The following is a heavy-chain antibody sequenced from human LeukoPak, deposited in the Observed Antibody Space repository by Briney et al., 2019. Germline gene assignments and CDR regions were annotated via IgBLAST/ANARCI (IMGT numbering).Heavy chain of an antibody. CDR1: GGSISSYY. J-gene: IGHJ4*02. D-gene: IGHD1-26*01. Sequence: SETLSLTCTVSGGSISSYYWSWIRQPPEKGLEWIGYIYYSGSINYNPSLKSRVTISVDTSKNQFSLKLRSVTAADTAVYYCARYSGSYSGFDYWGQGTLVTVSS. V-gene: IGHV4-59*08. CDR3: ARYSGSYSGFDY. CDR2: IYYSGSI.